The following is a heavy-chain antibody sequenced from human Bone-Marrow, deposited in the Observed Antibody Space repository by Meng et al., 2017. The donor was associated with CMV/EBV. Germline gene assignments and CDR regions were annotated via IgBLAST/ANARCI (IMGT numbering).Heavy chain of an antibody. V-gene: IGHV4-61*07. D-gene: IGHD6-19*01. CDR1: GGSVSSGSYY. Sequence: SGGSVSSGSYYWSWIRQPPGKGLEWIGEINHDGNTNYRSSLKSRITISVDTSKNQFSLKVNSVTAADTAKYYCARRSRHNSGWYIDYRSQGTLVTVSS. J-gene: IGHJ4*02. CDR3: ARRSRHNSGWYIDY. CDR2: INHDGNT.